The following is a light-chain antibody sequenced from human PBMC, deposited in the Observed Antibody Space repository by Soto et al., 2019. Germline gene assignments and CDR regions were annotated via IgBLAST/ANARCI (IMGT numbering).Light chain of an antibody. CDR2: GAT. CDR3: QKTFSVTPLT. Sequence: DIQTTQSPSSLPAFVRSSGTISFRSSQSIRAYLNWYQHKPGKAPKLLIYGATSLHSGVPSRFSGSGSGTDFSLTISSLQPEDFATYYCQKTFSVTPLTFGGGTKVDIK. J-gene: IGKJ4*01. V-gene: IGKV1-39*01. CDR1: QSIRAY.